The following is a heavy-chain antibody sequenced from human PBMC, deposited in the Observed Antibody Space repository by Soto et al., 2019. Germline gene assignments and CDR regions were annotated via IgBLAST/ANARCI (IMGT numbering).Heavy chain of an antibody. V-gene: IGHV5-51*01. CDR1: GYSFTSYW. D-gene: IGHD4-17*01. CDR2: IYPGDSDT. CDR3: ARQFFAPTVTTLSAYYYGMDV. Sequence: EVQLVQSGAEVKKPGESLKISCKGSGYSFTSYWIGWVRQMPGKGLEWMGIIYPGDSDTRYSPSFQGQVTISADKSISTAYLQWSSLKASDTAMYYCARQFFAPTVTTLSAYYYGMDVWGQGTTVTVSS. J-gene: IGHJ6*02.